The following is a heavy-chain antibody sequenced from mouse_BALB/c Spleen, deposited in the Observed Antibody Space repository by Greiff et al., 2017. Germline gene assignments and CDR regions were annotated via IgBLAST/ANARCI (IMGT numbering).Heavy chain of an antibody. CDR1: GFNITDYY. CDR3: NAVITTVVATPYAMDY. V-gene: IGHV14-4*02. CDR2: IDPENGDT. Sequence: VQLQQSGAELVRSGASVKLSCTASGFNITDYYMHWVKQRPEQGLEWIGWIDPENGDTEYAPKFQGKATMTADTSSNTAYLQLSSLTSEDTAVYYCNAVITTVVATPYAMDYWGQGTSVTVSA. D-gene: IGHD1-1*01. J-gene: IGHJ4*01.